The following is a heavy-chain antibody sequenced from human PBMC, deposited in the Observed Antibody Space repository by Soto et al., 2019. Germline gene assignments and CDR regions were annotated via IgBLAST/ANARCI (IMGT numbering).Heavy chain of an antibody. V-gene: IGHV4-59*01. J-gene: IGHJ3*02. CDR1: GGSISSYY. D-gene: IGHD2-2*01. CDR2: IYYSGST. CDR3: ARGIVVVPAAKGDAFDI. Sequence: SETLSLTCTVSGGSISSYYWSWIRQPPGKGLEWIGYIYYSGSTNYNPSLKSRVTISVDTSKNQFSLNLSSVTAADTAVYYCARGIVVVPAAKGDAFDIWGQGTMVTVSS.